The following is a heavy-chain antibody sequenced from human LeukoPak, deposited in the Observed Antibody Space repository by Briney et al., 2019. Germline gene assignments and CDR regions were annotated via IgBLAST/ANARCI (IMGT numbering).Heavy chain of an antibody. CDR3: AKAKFVGIVAAVKVNWFDP. V-gene: IGHV3-23*01. D-gene: IGHD6-13*01. CDR1: GFTFSSYA. Sequence: GGSLRLSCAASGFTFSSYAMSWVRQAPGKGLEWVSAISGSGGSTYYAASVKGRFTISRDNSKNTLYLQMNSLRAEDTAVYYCAKAKFVGIVAAVKVNWFDPWGQGTLVTVSS. CDR2: ISGSGGST. J-gene: IGHJ5*02.